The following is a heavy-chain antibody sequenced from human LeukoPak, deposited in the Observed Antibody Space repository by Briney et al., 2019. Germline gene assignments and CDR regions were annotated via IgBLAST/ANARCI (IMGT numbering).Heavy chain of an antibody. V-gene: IGHV3-73*01. CDR3: AKETYSGSYFDY. D-gene: IGHD1-26*01. Sequence: AGGSLRLSCAASGFTFSGSTMHWVRQASGKGLEWVGRIRSKANSYATAYAASVKGRFTISRDDSKNTAYLQMNSLKTEDTAVYYCAKETYSGSYFDYWGQGTLVTVSS. J-gene: IGHJ4*02. CDR1: GFTFSGST. CDR2: IRSKANSYAT.